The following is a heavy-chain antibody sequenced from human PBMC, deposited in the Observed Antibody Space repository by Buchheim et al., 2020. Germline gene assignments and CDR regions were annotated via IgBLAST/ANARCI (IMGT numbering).Heavy chain of an antibody. CDR2: MLYSGTT. CDR3: VRGAYGDLAAY. CDR1: GDSISSGNYY. Sequence: QLQLQESGPGLVKPSETLSLTCTVSGDSISSGNYYLGWIRRSPGKGLEWIGNMLYSGTTYYSPSLKSRGTMSVDTSKNQFSLKLSTVTAADTAVYFCVRGAYGDLAAYWGQGTL. D-gene: IGHD4-17*01. V-gene: IGHV4-39*01. J-gene: IGHJ4*02.